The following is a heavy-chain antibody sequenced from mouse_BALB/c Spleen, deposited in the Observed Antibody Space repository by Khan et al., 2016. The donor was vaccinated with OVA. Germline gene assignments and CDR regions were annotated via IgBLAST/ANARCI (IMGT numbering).Heavy chain of an antibody. V-gene: IGHV2-9*02. CDR2: IWAGGST. CDR1: GFSLTSYG. J-gene: IGHJ1*01. CDR3: ARAYGSSYWYFDV. D-gene: IGHD1-1*01. Sequence: QMQLEESGPGLVAPSQSLSITCTVSGFSLTSYGVHWVRQPPGKGLEWLGVIWAGGSTNYNSALMSRLSINKDNSKSQVFLKMNSLQTDDTAMYYCARAYGSSYWYFDVWGAGTTVTVSS.